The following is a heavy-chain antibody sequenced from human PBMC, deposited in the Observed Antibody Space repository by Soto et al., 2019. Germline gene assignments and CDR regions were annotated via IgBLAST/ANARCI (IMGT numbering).Heavy chain of an antibody. D-gene: IGHD3-22*01. Sequence: GGSLRLSCAASGFTFSSYGMHWVRQAPGKGLEWVAVIWYDGSNKYYADSVKGRFNISRNNSKNTLYLQMNSLRAEDTAVYYCARDQVVLSNDAFDIWGQGTMVTVSS. J-gene: IGHJ3*02. CDR2: IWYDGSNK. CDR3: ARDQVVLSNDAFDI. CDR1: GFTFSSYG. V-gene: IGHV3-33*01.